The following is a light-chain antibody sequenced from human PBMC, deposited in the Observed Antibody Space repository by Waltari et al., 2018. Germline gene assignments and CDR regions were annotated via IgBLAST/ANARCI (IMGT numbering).Light chain of an antibody. CDR3: QQYDNLPLT. J-gene: IGKJ4*01. Sequence: DIQMTQSPSSLSASVGDRVTITCQASQDIRNYLVWYQQKPGKAPDLLIFDASDLETGVPSRFSGRGSGTHFTFTISSLQPEDFATYYCQQYDNLPLTFGGGTKVEIK. CDR1: QDIRNY. CDR2: DAS. V-gene: IGKV1-33*01.